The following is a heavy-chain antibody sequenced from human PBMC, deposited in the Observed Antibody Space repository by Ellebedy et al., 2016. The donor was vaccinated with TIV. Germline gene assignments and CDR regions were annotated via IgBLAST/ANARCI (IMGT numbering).Heavy chain of an antibody. CDR3: ARLSSYEGDCSAGTCFNWHFDL. V-gene: IGHV4-59*08. CDR1: GGSISTHY. J-gene: IGHJ2*01. Sequence: MPSETLSLTCIVSGGSISTHYWSWIRQPPGTGLEWVGYIYHTGTTKYNPSLKSRLTFSVDPSKNQFSLKMTSVTATDTAVNYCARLSSYEGDCSAGTCFNWHFDLWGRGTLVTVSS. CDR2: IYHTGTT. D-gene: IGHD2-15*01.